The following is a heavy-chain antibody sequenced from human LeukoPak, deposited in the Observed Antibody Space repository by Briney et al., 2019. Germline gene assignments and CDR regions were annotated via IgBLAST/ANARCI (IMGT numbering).Heavy chain of an antibody. V-gene: IGHV1-69*05. Sequence: SVNVSCKASGGTFSSYAISWVRQAPGQGLEWMGGIIPIFGTANYAQKFQGRVTITTDESTSTVYMELSSLRSEDTAVYYCARDKPRTGYYYYYMDVWGKGTTVTVSS. CDR2: IIPIFGTA. CDR1: GGTFSSYA. CDR3: ARDKPRTGYYYYYMDV. D-gene: IGHD1-14*01. J-gene: IGHJ6*03.